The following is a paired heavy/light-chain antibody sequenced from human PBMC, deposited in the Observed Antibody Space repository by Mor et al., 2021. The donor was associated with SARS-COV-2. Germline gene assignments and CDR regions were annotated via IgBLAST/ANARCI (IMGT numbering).Light chain of an antibody. CDR1: QSISSY. J-gene: IGKJ5*01. CDR2: AAS. Sequence: DIQMTQSPSSLSASVGDRVTITCRASQSISSYLNWYQQKPGKAPKLLIYAASSLQSGVPSRFSGSGSGTDFTLTISSLQPEDFATYYCQQSYSTPRAFGQGTRLEIK. V-gene: IGKV1-39*01. CDR3: QQSYSTPRA.
Heavy chain of an antibody. D-gene: IGHD3-3*01. CDR3: ARDGVLSDWEEWTGDYYGMDV. CDR2: IYSGGST. CDR1: GFTVSSNY. J-gene: IGHJ6*02. V-gene: IGHV3-53*01. Sequence: EVQLVESGGGLIQPGGSLRLSCAASGFTVSSNYMSWVRQAPGKGLEWVSVIYSGGSTYYADSVKGRFTISRDNSKNTLYLQMNSLRAEDTAVYYCARDGVLSDWEEWTGDYYGMDVWGQGTTVTVSS.